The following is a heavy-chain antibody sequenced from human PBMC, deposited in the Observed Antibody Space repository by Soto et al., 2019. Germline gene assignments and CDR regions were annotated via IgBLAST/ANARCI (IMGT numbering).Heavy chain of an antibody. V-gene: IGHV4-59*01. D-gene: IGHD3-10*01. CDR3: ARAPMVLSRSYFDS. CDR2: IFSSGNT. Sequence: SETLSLTCTVSGGSISNLYWSWIRQPEGKGMEWKGYIFSSGNTNYNPSLNSRVSISVDTSMNQLSLNLTSVTAAYTAVYYCARAPMVLSRSYFDSWGQGTPVTVSS. J-gene: IGHJ4*02. CDR1: GGSISNLY.